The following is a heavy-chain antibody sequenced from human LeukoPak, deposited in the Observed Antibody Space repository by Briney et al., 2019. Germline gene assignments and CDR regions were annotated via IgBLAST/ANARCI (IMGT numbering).Heavy chain of an antibody. CDR1: GGSINSGDFY. J-gene: IGHJ4*02. D-gene: IGHD5-24*01. V-gene: IGHV4-30-4*08. Sequence: SETLSLTCTVFGGSINSGDFYWSWIRQPPGKGLEWIGFIYDGGRTYYNPSLKSRVSISMDTSSNQFSLKLDSVTTADTAVYYCARAGDEDSWGQGTLVTVSS. CDR3: ARAGDEDS. CDR2: IYDGGRT.